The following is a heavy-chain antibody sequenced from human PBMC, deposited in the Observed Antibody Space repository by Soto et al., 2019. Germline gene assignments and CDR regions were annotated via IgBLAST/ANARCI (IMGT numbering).Heavy chain of an antibody. CDR1: GFTFSSYW. D-gene: IGHD3-10*01. Sequence: GGSLRLSCAASGFTFSSYWMSWVRQAPGKGLEWVANIKQDGSEKYYVDSVKGRFTISRDNAKNSLYLQMNSLRAEDTAVYYCAKILLWFGESNWFDPWGQGTLVTVSS. CDR2: IKQDGSEK. CDR3: AKILLWFGESNWFDP. J-gene: IGHJ5*02. V-gene: IGHV3-7*01.